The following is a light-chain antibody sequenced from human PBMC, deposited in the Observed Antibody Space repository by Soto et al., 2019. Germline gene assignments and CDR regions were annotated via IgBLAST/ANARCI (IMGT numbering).Light chain of an antibody. CDR3: QQYNNWPPYT. Sequence: EIVMTQSPATLSVSPGETATLSCRASQSVNRKVAWYQQKPGQAPRLLIYGASTGATDIPDRFSGSGSGTEFTLTISSLQSEDFAVYYCQQYNNWPPYTFGQGTKVDIK. V-gene: IGKV3-15*01. CDR1: QSVNRK. CDR2: GAS. J-gene: IGKJ2*01.